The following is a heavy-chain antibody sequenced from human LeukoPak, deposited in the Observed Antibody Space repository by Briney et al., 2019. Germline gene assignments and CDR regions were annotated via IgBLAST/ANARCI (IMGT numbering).Heavy chain of an antibody. Sequence: GGSLRLSCVASGLAFSSYSMNWVRQALGKGLEWVGVISYDGSDEYYTDSVKGRFTIPRDNSENTVYLQMNSLRADDTAVYYCARDFTPEWFDIHWGQGTLVTVS. D-gene: IGHD3-3*01. V-gene: IGHV3-30*04. CDR3: ARDFTPEWFDIH. CDR2: ISYDGSDE. CDR1: GLAFSSYS. J-gene: IGHJ4*02.